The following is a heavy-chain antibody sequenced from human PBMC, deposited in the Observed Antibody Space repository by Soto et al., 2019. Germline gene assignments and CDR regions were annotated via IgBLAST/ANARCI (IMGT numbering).Heavy chain of an antibody. CDR3: ARGWRDIAVTAESWFVL. D-gene: IGHD6-19*01. Sequence: WETLSLTGTVSGGAVRSGRYYGSWIRQPPGKGLGGSGYIYYSGSTNYNPSLKSRVTISVDTSKNQFSLKLSSVTAADTAVYYCARGWRDIAVTAESWFVLWGQGTLVTVFS. CDR1: GGAVRSGRYY. J-gene: IGHJ5*02. CDR2: IYYSGST. V-gene: IGHV4-61*01.